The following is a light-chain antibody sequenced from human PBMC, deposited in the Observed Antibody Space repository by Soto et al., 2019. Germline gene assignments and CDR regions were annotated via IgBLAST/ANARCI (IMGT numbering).Light chain of an antibody. CDR2: AGS. V-gene: IGLV2-14*01. Sequence: QSALTQPAAVSGSPGHSITISCTGTSSDVGASIFVSWYQQHPGKAPKLMIYAGSSRPSGVSYRFSGSKSGNTASLTISGLQAEDEADYYCNSYTTSGSYVFGTGTKLTVL. J-gene: IGLJ1*01. CDR3: NSYTTSGSYV. CDR1: SSDVGASIF.